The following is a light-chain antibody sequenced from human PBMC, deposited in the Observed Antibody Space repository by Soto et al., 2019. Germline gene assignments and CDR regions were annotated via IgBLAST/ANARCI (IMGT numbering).Light chain of an antibody. CDR3: QQYDNWPPTT. V-gene: IGKV3-15*01. CDR2: TSA. J-gene: IGKJ5*01. Sequence: EVVMTQSPATLPVSLGERATLSCRASQSVSSNVAWYQQKPGLAPRLLIHTSATRATGIPARFSGRGSGTFFTLTIGGLQSEDFATYYCQQYDNWPPTTFGQGTRLEIK. CDR1: QSVSSN.